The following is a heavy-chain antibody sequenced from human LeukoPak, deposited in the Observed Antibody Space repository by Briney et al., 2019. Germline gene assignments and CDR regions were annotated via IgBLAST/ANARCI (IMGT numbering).Heavy chain of an antibody. J-gene: IGHJ3*02. Sequence: PSETLSLTGAVSGASISSYYWTGIRQPPGKGLEYIAYISNSGSTNYNPSLESRVTISVDTSKSQLSLKVSSVTAADTAVYYCAKGGRPGAFDIWGQGTMVTVSS. V-gene: IGHV4-59*01. CDR2: ISNSGST. CDR3: AKGGRPGAFDI. CDR1: GASISSYY. D-gene: IGHD3/OR15-3a*01.